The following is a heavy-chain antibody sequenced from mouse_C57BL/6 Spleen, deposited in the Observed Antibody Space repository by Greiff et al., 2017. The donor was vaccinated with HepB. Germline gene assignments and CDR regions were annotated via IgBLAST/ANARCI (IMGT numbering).Heavy chain of an antibody. Sequence: QVQLQQPGAELVRPGSSVKLSCKASGYTFTSYWMDWVKQRPGQGLEWIGNIYPSDSETHYNQKFKDKATLTVDKSSSTAYMQLSSLTSEDSAVYYCARGRLLRDWFAYWGQGTLVTVSA. J-gene: IGHJ3*01. D-gene: IGHD2-3*01. CDR2: IYPSDSET. V-gene: IGHV1-61*01. CDR3: ARGRLLRDWFAY. CDR1: GYTFTSYW.